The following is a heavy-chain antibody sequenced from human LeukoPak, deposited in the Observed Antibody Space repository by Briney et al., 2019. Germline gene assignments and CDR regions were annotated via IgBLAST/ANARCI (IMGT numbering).Heavy chain of an antibody. CDR3: ASPYDSSGYYYFDY. CDR1: GFTFSSYG. D-gene: IGHD3-22*01. Sequence: GGSLRLSCAASGFTFSSYGTHWVRQAPGKGLEWVAVISYDGSNKYYADSVKGRFTISRDNSKNTLYLQMNSLRAEDTAVYYCASPYDSSGYYYFDYWGQGTLVTVSS. CDR2: ISYDGSNK. J-gene: IGHJ4*02. V-gene: IGHV3-30*03.